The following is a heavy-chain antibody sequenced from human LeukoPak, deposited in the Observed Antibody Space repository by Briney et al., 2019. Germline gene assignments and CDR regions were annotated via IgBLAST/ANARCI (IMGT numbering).Heavy chain of an antibody. V-gene: IGHV3-23*01. Sequence: PGGSLRLSCAASGFTFSIYAMSWVRQAPGKGLEWVSAISGSGGSTYYADSVKGRFTISRDNSKNTLYLQMNSLRAEDTAVYYCAKDPQIVVVALFDYWGQGTLVTVSS. D-gene: IGHD3-22*01. CDR3: AKDPQIVVVALFDY. CDR1: GFTFSIYA. J-gene: IGHJ4*02. CDR2: ISGSGGST.